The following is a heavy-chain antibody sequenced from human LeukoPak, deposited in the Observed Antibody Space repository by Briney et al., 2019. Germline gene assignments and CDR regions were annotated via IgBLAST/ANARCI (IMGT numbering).Heavy chain of an antibody. CDR3: ARAGYSSSSTGLS. CDR1: GGSISSYD. CDR2: IYTSGST. Sequence: SETLSLTCTVSGGSISSYDWSWIRKPAGKGLEWIGRIYTSGSTNYNPPLNSRVTISVDTSKNQFSLQLSSVTAADTAVYYCARAGYSSSSTGLSWGQGTPVTVSS. J-gene: IGHJ5*02. D-gene: IGHD6-13*01. V-gene: IGHV4-4*07.